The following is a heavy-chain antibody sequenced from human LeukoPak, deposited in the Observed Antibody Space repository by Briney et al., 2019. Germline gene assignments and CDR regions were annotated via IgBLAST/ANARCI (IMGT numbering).Heavy chain of an antibody. D-gene: IGHD6-13*01. CDR2: IHHGGIT. CDR1: GGSMTSSNW. V-gene: IGHV4-4*02. J-gene: IGHJ5*02. Sequence: SETLSLTCVISGGSMTSSNWWSWVRQSPGKGLEWIGEIHHGGITNYHTSLKSRVTISIDKSKNQFSLKLTSVTAADTAVYYCARGKQQLAYGFNWFDPWGQGTLVTISS. CDR3: ARGKQQLAYGFNWFDP.